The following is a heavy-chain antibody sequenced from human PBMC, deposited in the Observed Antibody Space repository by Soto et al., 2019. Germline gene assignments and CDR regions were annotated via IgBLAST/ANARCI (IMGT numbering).Heavy chain of an antibody. Sequence: SETLSLTCAVSGGSISSSNWWSWVRQPPGKGLEWIGEIYHSGSTNYNPSLKSRVTISVDKSKNQFSLKLSSVTAADTAVYYCARTRSSWYYYFDYWGQGTLVTVSS. D-gene: IGHD6-13*01. J-gene: IGHJ4*02. V-gene: IGHV4-4*02. CDR3: ARTRSSWYYYFDY. CDR1: GGSISSSNW. CDR2: IYHSGST.